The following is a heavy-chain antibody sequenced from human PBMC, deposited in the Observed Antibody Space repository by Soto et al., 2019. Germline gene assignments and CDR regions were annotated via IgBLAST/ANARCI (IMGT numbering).Heavy chain of an antibody. J-gene: IGHJ4*02. D-gene: IGHD2-21*02. CDR3: ARGGHVVVVTAALDY. CDR1: GDTFTDYY. CDR2: VNPSGGHT. Sequence: QVQLVQSGAEVKKPGASVKVSCKASGDTFTDYYIHWVRQAPGQGLEWMGTVNPSGGHTTYAQHFLGKMTMARDTSTSTHYLEVTSLTSGDPAVYYCARGGHVVVVTAALDYWGQGTLVTVSS. V-gene: IGHV1-46*01.